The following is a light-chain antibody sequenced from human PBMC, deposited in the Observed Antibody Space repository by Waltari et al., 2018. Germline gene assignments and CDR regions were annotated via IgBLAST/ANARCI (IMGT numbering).Light chain of an antibody. CDR1: QAIGSY. J-gene: IGKJ1*01. Sequence: AIRLTPSTSSFSASTGDRVTITCRARQAIGSYLAWYRQKPGRVPKLLISAASTLQSGVPSRFTGSGSGTDFTLTINCLQSEDFATYYCQQYYDYPRTFGQGTKVEVK. CDR2: AAS. V-gene: IGKV1-8*01. CDR3: QQYYDYPRT.